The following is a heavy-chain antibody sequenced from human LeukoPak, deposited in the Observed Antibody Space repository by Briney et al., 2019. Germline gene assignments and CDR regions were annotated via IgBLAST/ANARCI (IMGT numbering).Heavy chain of an antibody. CDR2: INLDGSVR. CDR1: GFTFSGYW. Sequence: GGSLRLSCAASGFTFSGYWMSWVRQAPGKGLEWVSNINLDGSVRHYVDSARGRFTISRDNAKNSLYLQMNSLRAEDTALYYCATSDDSSGSDWGQGTLVTVSS. J-gene: IGHJ4*02. CDR3: ATSDDSSGSD. D-gene: IGHD3-22*01. V-gene: IGHV3-7*01.